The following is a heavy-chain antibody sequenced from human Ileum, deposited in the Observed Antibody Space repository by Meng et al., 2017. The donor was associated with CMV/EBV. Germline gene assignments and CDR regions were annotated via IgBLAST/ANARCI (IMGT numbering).Heavy chain of an antibody. CDR3: GRAGARGVPVDM. CDR1: GDSISGYH. V-gene: IGHV4-4*07. D-gene: IGHD3-10*01. CDR2: LRTSGTT. Sequence: HLQESGPGLVKPSETLPLTCIVSGDSISGYHWTWIRKPAGKGLEWIGRLRTSGTTDHNPSLKSRVTLSIDTSKNQFSLKLNSVTAADTAVYYCGRAGARGVPVDMWGQGTLVTVSS. J-gene: IGHJ4*02.